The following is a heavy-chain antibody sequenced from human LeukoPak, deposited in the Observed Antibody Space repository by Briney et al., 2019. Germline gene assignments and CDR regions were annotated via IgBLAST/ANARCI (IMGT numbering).Heavy chain of an antibody. CDR3: TRPDDVDIVATMYY. CDR2: IRSKAYGGTT. V-gene: IGHV3-49*04. CDR1: GFTFGDYA. J-gene: IGHJ4*02. Sequence: GSLGLSCTASGFTFGDYAMSWVRQAPGKGLEWVGFIRSKAYGGTTEYAASVKGRFTISRDDSKSIAYLQMNSLKTEDTAVYYCTRPDDVDIVATMYYWGQGTLVTVSS. D-gene: IGHD5-12*01.